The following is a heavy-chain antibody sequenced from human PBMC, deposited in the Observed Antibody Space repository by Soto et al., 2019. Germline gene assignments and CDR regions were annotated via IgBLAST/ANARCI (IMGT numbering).Heavy chain of an antibody. Sequence: GGSLRLSCAASGFSFSSYGMHWVRQSPDKGLDWVAFIWYDGSGKFYATSVKGRFTISRDNSKNTLFLEMNSLRVDDTAVYYCARLATPGAAERAFDIWGQGTKVTVSS. V-gene: IGHV3-33*01. D-gene: IGHD5-12*01. CDR3: ARLATPGAAERAFDI. CDR2: IWYDGSGK. J-gene: IGHJ3*02. CDR1: GFSFSSYG.